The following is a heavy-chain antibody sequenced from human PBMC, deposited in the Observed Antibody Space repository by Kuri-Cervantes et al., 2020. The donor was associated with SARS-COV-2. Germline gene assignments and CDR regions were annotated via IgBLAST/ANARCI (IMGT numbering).Heavy chain of an antibody. D-gene: IGHD5-24*01. Sequence: GGSLRLSCAASGLTFSSYAMHWVRQAPGKGLEWVAVISYDGSNKYYADSVKGRFTISRDNSKNTLYLQMNSLRAEDTAVYYCARDPDGYIPNDAFDIWGQGTMVTVSS. J-gene: IGHJ3*02. CDR2: ISYDGSNK. CDR3: ARDPDGYIPNDAFDI. CDR1: GLTFSSYA. V-gene: IGHV3-30*04.